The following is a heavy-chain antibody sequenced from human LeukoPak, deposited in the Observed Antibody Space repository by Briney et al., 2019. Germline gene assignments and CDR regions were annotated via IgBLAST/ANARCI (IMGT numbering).Heavy chain of an antibody. J-gene: IGHJ4*02. D-gene: IGHD6-19*01. V-gene: IGHV3-7*01. Sequence: GGSLRLSCAASGFTFSSYWMSWVRQAPGEGLEWVANIKQDGSEKYYVDSVKGRFTISRDNAKNSLYLQMNSLRAEDTAVYYCARIRSGWYVGTFDYWGQGTLVTVSS. CDR1: GFTFSSYW. CDR3: ARIRSGWYVGTFDY. CDR2: IKQDGSEK.